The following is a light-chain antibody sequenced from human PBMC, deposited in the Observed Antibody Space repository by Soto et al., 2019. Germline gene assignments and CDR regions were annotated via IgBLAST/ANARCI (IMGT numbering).Light chain of an antibody. J-gene: IGKJ1*01. CDR1: QSVSSN. Sequence: EILMTQSPATLSVSPGERATLSCRASQSVSSNLAWYQQKPGQAPRLLIYGASTRATGIPARFSGSGSGTEFTLTLSSLQSEDFAVYYCQQYNNWTPWTFGQGTKVEIK. CDR3: QQYNNWTPWT. V-gene: IGKV3-15*01. CDR2: GAS.